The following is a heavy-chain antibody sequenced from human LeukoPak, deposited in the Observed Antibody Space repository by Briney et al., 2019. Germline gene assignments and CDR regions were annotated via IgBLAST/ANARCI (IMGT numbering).Heavy chain of an antibody. V-gene: IGHV3-9*01. CDR3: ARASYYYDTTGLGAVDI. CDR2: INWNSDNI. CDR1: GFTFNDHA. J-gene: IGHJ3*02. Sequence: GRSLRLSCAASGFTFNDHAMYWVRQAPGKGLEWVSGINWNSDNIGYADSVKGRFTISRDDAKNSLFLQMNSLRAEDTALYYCARASYYYDTTGLGAVDIWGQGTMVTVSS. D-gene: IGHD3-22*01.